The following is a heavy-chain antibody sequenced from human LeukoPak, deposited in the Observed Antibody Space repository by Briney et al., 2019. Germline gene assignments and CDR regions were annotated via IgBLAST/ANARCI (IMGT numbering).Heavy chain of an antibody. V-gene: IGHV4-61*05. CDR1: GGSISSSSYY. CDR2: IYYSGST. J-gene: IGHJ4*02. Sequence: PSETLSLTCTVSGGSISSSSYYWSWIRQPPGKGLEWIGYIYYSGSTNYNPSLKSRVTISVDTSKNQFSLKLSSVTAADTAVYYCARQINSGSYHYWGQGTLVTVSS. D-gene: IGHD1-26*01. CDR3: ARQINSGSYHY.